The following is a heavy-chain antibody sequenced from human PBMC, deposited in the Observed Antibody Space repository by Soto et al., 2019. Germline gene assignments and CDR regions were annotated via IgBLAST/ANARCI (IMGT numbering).Heavy chain of an antibody. Sequence: QVQLVQSGAEVKKPGASVKVSCKASGYTFTGYYMHWVRQAPGQGLEWMGWINPNSGGTNYAQKFQGRVTMTRDTSISTADMELSRLRSDDTAVYYCARGLGYCTNGVCFPFDYWGQGTLVTVSS. V-gene: IGHV1-2*02. J-gene: IGHJ4*02. CDR2: INPNSGGT. CDR1: GYTFTGYY. CDR3: ARGLGYCTNGVCFPFDY. D-gene: IGHD2-8*01.